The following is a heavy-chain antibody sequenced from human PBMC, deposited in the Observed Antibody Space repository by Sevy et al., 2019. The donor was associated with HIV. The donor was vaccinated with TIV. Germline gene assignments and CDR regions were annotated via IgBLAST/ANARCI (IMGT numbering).Heavy chain of an antibody. D-gene: IGHD3-10*01. J-gene: IGHJ4*02. V-gene: IGHV3-30*18. Sequence: GGSLRLSCAASGFTFSSYGMHWVRQAPGKGLEWVAVISYDGSNKYYADSVKGRFTISRDNSKNTLYLQMNSLRAEDTTVYYCAKALGSGSYGAYVDYWGQGTLVTVSS. CDR3: AKALGSGSYGAYVDY. CDR1: GFTFSSYG. CDR2: ISYDGSNK.